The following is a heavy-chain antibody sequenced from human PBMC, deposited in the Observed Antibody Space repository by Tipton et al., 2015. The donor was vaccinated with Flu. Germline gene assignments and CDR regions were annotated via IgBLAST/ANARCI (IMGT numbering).Heavy chain of an antibody. CDR2: IHRTGTS. CDR1: GDSIGSPYY. D-gene: IGHD3-10*02. Sequence: TLSLTCSVSGDSIGSPYYWGWIRQPPGKGLEWIGNIHRTGTSYFNPSLTSRVTITVDTSKNQFSLRLTSVTAADTAVYYCARHTGDSVRGVIDYWGQGTLVTVSS. V-gene: IGHV4-38-2*01. J-gene: IGHJ4*02. CDR3: ARHTGDSVRGVIDY.